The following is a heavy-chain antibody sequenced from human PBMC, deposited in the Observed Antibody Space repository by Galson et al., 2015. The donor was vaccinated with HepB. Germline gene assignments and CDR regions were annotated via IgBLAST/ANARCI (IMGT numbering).Heavy chain of an antibody. J-gene: IGHJ4*02. CDR2: INYSGST. CDR1: GASVTSGSYC. CDR3: ARLRYNSSWSWVYYFDY. D-gene: IGHD6-13*01. Sequence: ETMSLTCAVSGASVTSGSYCWSWIRQPPGQGLEWIGYINYSGSTNYNPSLKSRVTISVDTSKNQFSLKLNSVTAADTAVYYCARLRYNSSWSWVYYFDYWGQGALVTVSS. V-gene: IGHV4-61*01.